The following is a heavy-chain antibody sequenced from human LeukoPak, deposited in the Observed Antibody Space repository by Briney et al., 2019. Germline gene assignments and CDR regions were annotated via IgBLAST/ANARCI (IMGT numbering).Heavy chain of an antibody. CDR3: ARGWGSGLHWFDP. CDR1: GYTFTLYY. Sequence: ASVKVSCKASGYTFTLYYMYWVRQAPGQRPEWMGQINPNSGGTNYAQKFQGRVTMTRDTSISTAFLEVSRLTSDDTAVYYCARGWGSGLHWFDPWGQGSLVTVSS. D-gene: IGHD3-10*01. V-gene: IGHV1-2*06. CDR2: INPNSGGT. J-gene: IGHJ5*02.